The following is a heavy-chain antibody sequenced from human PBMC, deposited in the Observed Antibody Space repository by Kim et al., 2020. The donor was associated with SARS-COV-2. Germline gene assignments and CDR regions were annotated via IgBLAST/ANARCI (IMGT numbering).Heavy chain of an antibody. CDR3: ARDTHPRLMERQTPYYYYGMDV. J-gene: IGHJ6*02. V-gene: IGHV4-4*07. D-gene: IGHD6-25*01. Sequence: SETLSLTCTVSGGSISSYYWSWIRQPAGKGLEWIGRIYTSGSTNYNPSLKSRVTMSVDTSKNQFSLKLSSVTAADTAVYYCARDTHPRLMERQTPYYYYGMDVWGQGTTVTVSS. CDR1: GGSISSYY. CDR2: IYTSGST.